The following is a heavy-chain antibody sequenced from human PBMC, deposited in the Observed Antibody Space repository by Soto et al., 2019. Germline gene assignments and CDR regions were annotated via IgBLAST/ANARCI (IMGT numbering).Heavy chain of an antibody. CDR3: ARGARTRIAAAGLT. D-gene: IGHD6-13*01. CDR1: GLTFSSYS. Sequence: PGGSLRLSCAASGLTFSSYSMNWVRQAPGKGLEWVSSISSSSSYIYYADSVKGRFTISRDNAKNSLYLQMNSLRAEDTAVYYCARGARTRIAAAGLTWGQGTLVTVSS. CDR2: ISSSSSYI. V-gene: IGHV3-21*01. J-gene: IGHJ5*02.